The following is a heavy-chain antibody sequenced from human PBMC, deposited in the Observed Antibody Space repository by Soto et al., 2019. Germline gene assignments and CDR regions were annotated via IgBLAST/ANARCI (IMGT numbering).Heavy chain of an antibody. Sequence: GASVKVSCKASGYTFTSYDINWVRQATGQGLEWMGWMNPNSGNTGYAQKFQGRVTMTRNTSISTAYMELSSLRSEDTAVYDCAILRGGNYRFDPWGQGTLVTVSS. CDR1: GYTFTSYD. CDR3: AILRGGNYRFDP. J-gene: IGHJ5*02. D-gene: IGHD4-4*01. CDR2: MNPNSGNT. V-gene: IGHV1-8*01.